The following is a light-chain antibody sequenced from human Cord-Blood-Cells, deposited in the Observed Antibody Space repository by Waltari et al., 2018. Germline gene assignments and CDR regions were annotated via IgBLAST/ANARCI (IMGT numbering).Light chain of an antibody. CDR2: DVS. CDR3: SSYTSSSTVV. V-gene: IGLV2-14*01. CDR1: SSDVGGDNY. J-gene: IGLJ2*01. Sequence: QSALTQPASVPGSPGQSITIPCTGNSSDVGGDNYVSWYQQHPGKAPKLMIYDVSNRPSGVSNRFSGSKSGNTASLTISGLQAEDEADYYCSSYTSSSTVVFGGGTKLTVL.